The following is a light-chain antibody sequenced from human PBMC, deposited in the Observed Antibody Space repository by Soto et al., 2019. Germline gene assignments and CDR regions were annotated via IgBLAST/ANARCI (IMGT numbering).Light chain of an antibody. CDR2: DVS. CDR1: SSDVGGYNY. V-gene: IGLV2-14*01. CDR3: SSYTSSSTLEGV. J-gene: IGLJ1*01. Sequence: QSVLTQPASGSGSPGQSSTISCTGTSSDVGGYNYVSWYQQHPGKAPKLMIYDVSNRPSGVSNRFSGSKSGNTASLTISGLQAEDEADYYCSSYTSSSTLEGVFGTG.